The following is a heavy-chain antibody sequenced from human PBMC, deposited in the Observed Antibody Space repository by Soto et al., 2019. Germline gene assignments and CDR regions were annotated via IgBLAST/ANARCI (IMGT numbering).Heavy chain of an antibody. D-gene: IGHD1-26*01. V-gene: IGHV4-31*03. Sequence: TLSLPCTVSGGSLSSGCYYWSWIRQHPGRGLEWIGYIYYSGRNYYNPSLKSRVTISVDTSKNQFSLKLSSVAAADTAVYYCARVRGGGPFDDWGQGTLVTVS. CDR2: IYYSGRN. CDR3: ARVRGGGPFDD. CDR1: GGSLSSGCYY. J-gene: IGHJ4*02.